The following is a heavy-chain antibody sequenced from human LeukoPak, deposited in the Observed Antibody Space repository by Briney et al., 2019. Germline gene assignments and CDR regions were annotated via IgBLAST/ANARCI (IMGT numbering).Heavy chain of an antibody. J-gene: IGHJ6*03. CDR1: GFTVRSNF. V-gene: IGHV3-66*01. CDR2: ISSAGSI. CDR3: ARSTSHYYYYYMDV. Sequence: GGSLRLSCAASGFTVRSNFMSWVRQAPGKGLEWVAVISSAGSINYADSVKGRFTISRDNATNTLYLQINSLRAEDTAVYYCARSTSHYYYYYMDVWGKGTTVTISS.